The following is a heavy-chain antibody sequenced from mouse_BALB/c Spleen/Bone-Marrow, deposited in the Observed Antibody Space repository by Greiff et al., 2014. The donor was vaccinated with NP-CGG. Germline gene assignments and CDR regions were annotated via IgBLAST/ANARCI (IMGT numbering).Heavy chain of an antibody. CDR1: GFSLTTYG. V-gene: IGHV2-2*02. D-gene: IGHD3-1*01. CDR3: ARNHRGYYFDY. Sequence: QVQLKESGPGLVQPSQSLSITCTVSGFSLTTYGVHWVRQSPGKGLEWLGVIWTGGSTDYNAAFISRLSISKDNSKSRVFFEMNSLQANDTAIYYCARNHRGYYFDYWGQGTTLTVSS. J-gene: IGHJ2*01. CDR2: IWTGGST.